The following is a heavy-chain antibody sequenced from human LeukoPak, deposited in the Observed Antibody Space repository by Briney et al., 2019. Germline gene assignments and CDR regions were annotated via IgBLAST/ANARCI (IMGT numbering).Heavy chain of an antibody. J-gene: IGHJ5*02. CDR1: GFSLSTSGVG. D-gene: IGHD1-1*01. CDR3: AHSLGWATTLSTRPFDP. Sequence: SGPTLVNPTQTLTLTCTFSGFSLSTSGVGVGWIRQPPGKALEWLALIYWNDDKRYSPSLKSRLTITKDTSKNQVVLTMTNMDPVDTATYYCAHSLGWATTLSTRPFDPWGQGTLVTVSS. CDR2: IYWNDDK. V-gene: IGHV2-5*01.